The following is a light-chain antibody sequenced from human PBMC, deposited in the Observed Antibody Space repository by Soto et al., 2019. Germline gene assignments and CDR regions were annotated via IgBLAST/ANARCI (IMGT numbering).Light chain of an antibody. CDR3: SSYTSSSTPL. J-gene: IGLJ2*01. CDR1: SSDVGAYNY. Sequence: QSALTQPASVSGSPGRSITISCTGTSSDVGAYNYVSWYQQYPGKAPKLMIYDVSNRPSGVSNRFSGSKSGNTASLTISGPQAEDGGDYYCSSYTSSSTPLFGGGTKLTVL. V-gene: IGLV2-14*01. CDR2: DVS.